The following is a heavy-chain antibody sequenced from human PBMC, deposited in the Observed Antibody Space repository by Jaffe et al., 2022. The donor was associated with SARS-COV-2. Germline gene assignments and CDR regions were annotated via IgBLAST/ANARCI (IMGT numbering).Heavy chain of an antibody. CDR1: GGSISSSSYY. D-gene: IGHD3-10*01. CDR2: IYYSGST. Sequence: QLQLQESGPGLVKPSETLSLTCTVSGGSISSSSYYWGWIRQPPGKGLEWIGSIYYSGSTYYNPSLKSRVTISVDTSKNQFSLKLSSVTAADTAVYYCARHFPTLLGSGPNDYWGQGTLVTVSS. V-gene: IGHV4-39*01. CDR3: ARHFPTLLGSGPNDY. J-gene: IGHJ4*02.